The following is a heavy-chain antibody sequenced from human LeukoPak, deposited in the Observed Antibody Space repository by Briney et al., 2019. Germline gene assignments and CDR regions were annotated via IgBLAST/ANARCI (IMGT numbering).Heavy chain of an antibody. D-gene: IGHD5-18*01. CDR1: GDSISTYY. J-gene: IGHJ4*02. CDR3: ARGEGYNYGYRFDY. V-gene: IGHV4-59*01. CDR2: IYYSGSGST. Sequence: SETLSLTCTVSGDSISTYYWSWIRQPPGKGLEWIGFIYYSGSGSTNYNPSLKSRVTISVDMSKNQFSLKVNSVTAADTAVYYCARGEGYNYGYRFDYWGQGTLVTVSS.